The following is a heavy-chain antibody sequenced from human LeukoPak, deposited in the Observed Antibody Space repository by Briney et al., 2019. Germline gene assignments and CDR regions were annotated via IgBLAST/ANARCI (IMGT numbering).Heavy chain of an antibody. CDR1: GGSISSGSYY. CDR2: IYTSGST. J-gene: IGHJ5*02. D-gene: IGHD3-9*01. V-gene: IGHV4-61*02. CDR3: ARGGIFDWFPRSWFDP. Sequence: TLSLTCTVSGGSISSGSYYWSWIRQPAGKGLEWIGRIYTSGSTNYNPSLKSRVTISVDTSKNQFSLQLNSVTPEDTAVYYCARGGIFDWFPRSWFDPWGQGTLVTVSS.